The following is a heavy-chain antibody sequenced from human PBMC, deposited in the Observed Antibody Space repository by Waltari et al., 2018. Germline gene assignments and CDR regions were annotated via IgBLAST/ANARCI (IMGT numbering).Heavy chain of an antibody. Sequence: QLQMHESGPGLVKSSETLSLTCTVSGDSMTNSNYYWAWIRQPPGKGLEWIGDIYYSGTSFYNPFLMSRLTISADTSKNHFSLSLTSVTVADTAIYYCARRPMGAAFDYWGQGVLVTISS. CDR2: IYYSGTS. J-gene: IGHJ4*02. V-gene: IGHV4-39*02. D-gene: IGHD3-16*01. CDR3: ARRPMGAAFDY. CDR1: GDSMTNSNYY.